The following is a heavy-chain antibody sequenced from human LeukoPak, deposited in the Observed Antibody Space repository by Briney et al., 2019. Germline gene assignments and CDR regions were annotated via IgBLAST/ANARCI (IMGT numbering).Heavy chain of an antibody. D-gene: IGHD3-10*01. CDR1: GVSIRSSSFY. V-gene: IGHV4-39*01. Sequence: SETLSLTCTVSGVSIRSSSFYWGWIRQPPGKGLEWIGSIYYSGSTYYNPSLKSRVTISADTSKNQFSLRLTSVTAADTAVYYCARHLVVRGVIAGYFDYWGQGTLVTVSS. CDR3: ARHLVVRGVIAGYFDY. J-gene: IGHJ4*02. CDR2: IYYSGST.